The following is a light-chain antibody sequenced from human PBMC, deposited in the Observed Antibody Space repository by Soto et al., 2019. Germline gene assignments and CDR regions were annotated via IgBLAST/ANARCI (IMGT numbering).Light chain of an antibody. CDR3: SSYAGSNFVV. Sequence: QSALTQPPSASGSPGQSVTISCTGTSSDVGGYNYVSWYQQHPGKAPKFMIYEVSKRPSGVPDRFSGSKSGNTASLTVSGLQXEDEAXYYCSSYAGSNFVVFGGGTKLTVL. CDR2: EVS. CDR1: SSDVGGYNY. V-gene: IGLV2-8*01. J-gene: IGLJ2*01.